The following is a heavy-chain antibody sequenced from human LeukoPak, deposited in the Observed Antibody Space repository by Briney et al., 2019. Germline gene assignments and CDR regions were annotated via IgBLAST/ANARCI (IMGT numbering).Heavy chain of an antibody. D-gene: IGHD5-18*01. Sequence: NASETLSLTCTVSGGSISSYYWSWIRQPPGKGLEWIGYIYYSGSTNYNPSPKSRVTISVDTSKNQFSLKLSSVTAADTAVYYCARQGGYSYGLDYWGQGTLVTVSS. V-gene: IGHV4-59*08. J-gene: IGHJ4*02. CDR2: IYYSGST. CDR3: ARQGGYSYGLDY. CDR1: GGSISSYY.